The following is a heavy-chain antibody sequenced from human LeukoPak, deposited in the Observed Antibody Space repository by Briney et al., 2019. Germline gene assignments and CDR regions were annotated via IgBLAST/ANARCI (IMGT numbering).Heavy chain of an antibody. V-gene: IGHV3-15*01. D-gene: IGHD1-26*01. CDR1: GFTFSNAW. J-gene: IGHJ4*02. CDR2: IKSKTDGGTT. Sequence: GGSLRLSCAASGFTFSNAWMSWVRQAPGKGLEWVGRIKSKTDGGTTDYAAPVKGRFTISRDDSKNTLYLQMNSLKTEDTAAYYCTTEGVRYSGLVDYWGQGTLVTVSS. CDR3: TTEGVRYSGLVDY.